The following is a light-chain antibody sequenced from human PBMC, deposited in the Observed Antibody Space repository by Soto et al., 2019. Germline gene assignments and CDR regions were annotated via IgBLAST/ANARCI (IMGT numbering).Light chain of an antibody. V-gene: IGKV1-5*01. CDR3: QRYKHF. CDR2: DDY. J-gene: IGKJ4*01. CDR1: QSISNW. Sequence: DIQVTPSPSTLSPSVGDRVTITCRARQSISNWLAWFQLKPVEAPKPLISDDYNLESEVPLRFSGSGSRTEKTLTISILQPDDSATYYCQRYKHFFGGGTRMESK.